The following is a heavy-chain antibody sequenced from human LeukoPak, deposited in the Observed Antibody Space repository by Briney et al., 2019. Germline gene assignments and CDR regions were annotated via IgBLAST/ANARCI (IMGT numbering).Heavy chain of an antibody. CDR3: ARGPLMSAGSGVDP. Sequence: PSETLSLTCSVSGVSISNYYWSWIRQSAGKGLEWIGRVSINGGSNYNPSLTSRVSMSIDTSKSQFSLKLTSVTAADTAVYYCARGPLMSAGSGVDPWGQGTLVAVSS. CDR2: VSINGGS. CDR1: GVSISNYY. D-gene: IGHD1-26*01. J-gene: IGHJ5*02. V-gene: IGHV4-4*07.